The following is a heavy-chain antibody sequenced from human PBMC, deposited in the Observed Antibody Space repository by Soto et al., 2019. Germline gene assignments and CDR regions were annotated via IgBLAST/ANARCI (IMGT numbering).Heavy chain of an antibody. D-gene: IGHD2-2*01. CDR2: IYYSGST. CDR1: GGSISSGDYY. J-gene: IGHJ6*02. Sequence: SETLSLTCTVSGGSISSGDYYWSWIRQPPGKGLEWIGYIYYSGSTYYNPSLKSRVTISVDTSKNQFSLKPSSVTAADTAVYYCARDRGVPAAIDYYYYGMDVWGQGTTVTVSS. V-gene: IGHV4-30-4*01. CDR3: ARDRGVPAAIDYYYYGMDV.